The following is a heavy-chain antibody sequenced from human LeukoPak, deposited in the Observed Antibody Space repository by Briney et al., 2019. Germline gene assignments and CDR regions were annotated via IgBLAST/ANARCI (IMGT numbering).Heavy chain of an antibody. CDR1: GGSLSSYD. Sequence: SETLSLTCTVSGGSLSSYDRSWVRQAAGKGMEWIGRIYTSGSTKYNPCLKSRVTMSVDTSKNQFSLKLSSVTAADTAVYYCAGGIAAPLYYFDYWGQGTLVTVSS. V-gene: IGHV4-4*07. D-gene: IGHD6-13*01. CDR3: AGGIAAPLYYFDY. CDR2: IYTSGST. J-gene: IGHJ4*02.